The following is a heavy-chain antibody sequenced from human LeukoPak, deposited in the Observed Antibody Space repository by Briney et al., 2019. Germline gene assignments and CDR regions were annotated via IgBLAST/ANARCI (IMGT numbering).Heavy chain of an antibody. Sequence: EASVKVSCKASGYTFTSYGISWVRQAPGQGLEWMGWISAYNGDTSYARNLQGRVTMTTDTSTSTAYMELRSLRSDDTGVYYCARDKYCTSTSCSIDPGSIAEYFQHWGQGTLVTVSP. CDR2: ISAYNGDT. CDR1: GYTFTSYG. CDR3: ARDKYCTSTSCSIDPGSIAEYFQH. D-gene: IGHD2-2*01. J-gene: IGHJ1*01. V-gene: IGHV1-18*01.